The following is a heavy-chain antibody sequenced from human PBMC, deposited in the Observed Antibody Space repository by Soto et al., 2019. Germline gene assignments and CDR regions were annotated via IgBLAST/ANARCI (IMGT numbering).Heavy chain of an antibody. Sequence: GGSLRLSCAASGFTFSSYWMHWVRQAPGKGLVWVSRINSDGSSTSYADSVKGRFTISRDNAKNTLYLQMNSLRAEDTAVYYCAREGGYDAFDIWGQGTMVTVSS. J-gene: IGHJ3*02. CDR2: INSDGSST. CDR3: AREGGYDAFDI. V-gene: IGHV3-74*01. D-gene: IGHD5-12*01. CDR1: GFTFSSYW.